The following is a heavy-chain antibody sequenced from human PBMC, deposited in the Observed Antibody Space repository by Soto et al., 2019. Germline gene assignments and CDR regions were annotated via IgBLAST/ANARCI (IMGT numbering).Heavy chain of an antibody. CDR1: GFTFSTCW. CDR3: VKDNRGSY. V-gene: IGHV3-7*01. CDR2: INQDGSER. Sequence: PGGSPRLSCAASGFTFSTCWMMWFRQGPGKGLEWVANINQDGSERYYVDSVKGRFTISRDNAKNSLYLQMNSLRAEVTAVYYCVKDNRGSYWGQGTLVTVSS. D-gene: IGHD2-21*01. J-gene: IGHJ4*01.